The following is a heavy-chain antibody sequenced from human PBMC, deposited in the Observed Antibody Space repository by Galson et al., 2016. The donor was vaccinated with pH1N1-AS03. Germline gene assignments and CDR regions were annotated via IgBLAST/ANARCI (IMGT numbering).Heavy chain of an antibody. CDR1: GYTFSRYY. CDR2: IDPSIGST. V-gene: IGHV1-46*01. Sequence: SVKVSCKASGYTFSRYYMHWMRRAPGQGPEWMGVIDPSIGSTTYAQKFQGRVTMTRDTATTTAYMELSSLRSDDTAVYYCATYGSGSRGGFDYWGQGALITVSS. J-gene: IGHJ4*02. CDR3: ATYGSGSRGGFDY. D-gene: IGHD3-10*01.